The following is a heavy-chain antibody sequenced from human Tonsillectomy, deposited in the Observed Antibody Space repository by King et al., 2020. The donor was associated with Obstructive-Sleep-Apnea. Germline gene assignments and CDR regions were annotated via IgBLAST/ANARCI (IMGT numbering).Heavy chain of an antibody. Sequence: VQLVESGGGLVQPGGSLKLSCAASGFTVSVSAMHWVRQASGRGLEWGGRSRSKTANYATTFVASVKGRFTNSRDDSMNTAYLQMNSLKIEDTAVYYCLYYDILTGYFAYWGQGTLVTVSS. J-gene: IGHJ4*02. CDR2: SRSKTANYAT. CDR3: LYYDILTGYFAY. V-gene: IGHV3-73*01. CDR1: GFTVSVSA. D-gene: IGHD3-9*01.